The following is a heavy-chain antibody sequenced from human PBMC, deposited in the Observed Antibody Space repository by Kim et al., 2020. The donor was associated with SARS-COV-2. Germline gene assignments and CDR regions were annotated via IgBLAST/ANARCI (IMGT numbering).Heavy chain of an antibody. CDR3: ARDYYDSSGYYSNWFDP. D-gene: IGHD3-22*01. J-gene: IGHJ5*02. Sequence: VKGRFTISRDKSRNTLYLQMNSLRAEDTAVYYCARDYYDSSGYYSNWFDPWGQGTLVTVSS. V-gene: IGHV3-30*01.